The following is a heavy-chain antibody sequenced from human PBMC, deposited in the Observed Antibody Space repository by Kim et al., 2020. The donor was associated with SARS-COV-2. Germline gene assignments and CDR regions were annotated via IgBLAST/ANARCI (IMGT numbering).Heavy chain of an antibody. V-gene: IGHV1-3*01. CDR1: GYTFTKYG. CDR3: ARPSFCADGICPYYDY. J-gene: IGHJ4*02. D-gene: IGHD2-8*01. CDR2: VNAGNGDT. Sequence: ASVKVSCKASGYTFTKYGVHWVRQDPGQSLEWMGWVNAGNGDTHYSPKFQDRVTITRDTSATTAYMELSSLRSEDTAVYYCARPSFCADGICPYYDYWGQGTLVTVSS.